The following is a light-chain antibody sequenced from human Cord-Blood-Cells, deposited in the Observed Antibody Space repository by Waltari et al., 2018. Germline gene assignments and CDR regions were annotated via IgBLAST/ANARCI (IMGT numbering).Light chain of an antibody. Sequence: DIQMTQSPSSLSASVGDRVTTTCQASQDISNYLNWYQQKPGKAPKLLIYDASNLETGVPSRFSGSGSGTDFTFTISSLQPEDIAKYNCQQYDNLPLTFG. CDR3: QQYDNLPLT. CDR1: QDISNY. J-gene: IGKJ4*01. V-gene: IGKV1-33*01. CDR2: DAS.